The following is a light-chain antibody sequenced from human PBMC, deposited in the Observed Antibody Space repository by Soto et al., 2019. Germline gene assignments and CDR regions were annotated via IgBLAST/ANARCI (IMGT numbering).Light chain of an antibody. J-gene: IGKJ4*01. CDR1: QSIEHY. V-gene: IGKV3-11*01. CDR2: DSS. Sequence: EIVLTQSPATLSLSPGDRATLSCRASQSIEHYLAWYQQKPGQAPRLLIYDSSNRATGVPTRFRGSGSGTDFTLTISSLEPEDFATYYCQQRKIWPPVTFGGGTKVELK. CDR3: QQRKIWPPVT.